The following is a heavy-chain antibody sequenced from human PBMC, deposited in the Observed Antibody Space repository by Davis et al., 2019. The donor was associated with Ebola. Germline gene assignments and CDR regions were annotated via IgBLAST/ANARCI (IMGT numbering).Heavy chain of an antibody. Sequence: GESLKISCASSGFTSSEHWMDWVRQAPGTGLEWVGRIRLKASSYATQYATSVAGRFIISRDDSKKSLYLQMNSLKSEDTAVYYCTDLGAGSDYWGRGTLVTVSS. CDR3: TDLGAGSDY. D-gene: IGHD3-16*01. J-gene: IGHJ4*02. V-gene: IGHV3-72*01. CDR1: GFTSSEHW. CDR2: IRLKASSYAT.